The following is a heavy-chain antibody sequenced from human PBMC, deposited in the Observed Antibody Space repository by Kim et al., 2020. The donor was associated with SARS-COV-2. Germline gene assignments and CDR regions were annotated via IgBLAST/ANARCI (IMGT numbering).Heavy chain of an antibody. Sequence: SETLSLTCTVSGGSISSSSYYWGWIRQPPGKGLEWIGSIYYSGSTYYNPSLKSRVTISVDTSKNQFSLKLSSVTAADTAVYYCARHNKSKGFLEWLGAGVAYYGMDVWGQGTTVTVSS. J-gene: IGHJ6*02. V-gene: IGHV4-39*01. CDR1: GGSISSSSYY. CDR3: ARHNKSKGFLEWLGAGVAYYGMDV. D-gene: IGHD3-3*01. CDR2: IYYSGST.